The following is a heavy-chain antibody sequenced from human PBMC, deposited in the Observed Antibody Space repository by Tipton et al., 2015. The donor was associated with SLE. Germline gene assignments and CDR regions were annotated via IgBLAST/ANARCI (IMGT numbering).Heavy chain of an antibody. D-gene: IGHD2/OR15-2a*01. CDR2: ISYSGIT. V-gene: IGHV4-39*07. J-gene: IGHJ2*01. Sequence: TLSLTCTVSGGSISSGNYYWGWIRQPPGKGLEWIGSISYSGITYYNPSLKSRVTISADTSKTQFSLKLTSVTAADTAIYYCARNMMEPLRAGYFDLWGRGTLVTVSS. CDR3: ARNMMEPLRAGYFDL. CDR1: GGSISSGNYY.